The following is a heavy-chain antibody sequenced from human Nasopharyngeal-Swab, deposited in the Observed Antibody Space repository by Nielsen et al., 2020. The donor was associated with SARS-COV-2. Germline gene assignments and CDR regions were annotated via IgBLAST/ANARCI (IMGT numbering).Heavy chain of an antibody. D-gene: IGHD1-1*01. Sequence: ASVKVSYKASGYTFTGYYMHWVRQAPGQGLEWMGRINPNSGGTNYAQKFQGRVTMTRDTSISTAYMELSRLRSDDTAVYYCARESGTTDPSSNWFDPWGQGTLVTVSS. J-gene: IGHJ5*02. CDR3: ARESGTTDPSSNWFDP. CDR2: INPNSGGT. V-gene: IGHV1-2*06. CDR1: GYTFTGYY.